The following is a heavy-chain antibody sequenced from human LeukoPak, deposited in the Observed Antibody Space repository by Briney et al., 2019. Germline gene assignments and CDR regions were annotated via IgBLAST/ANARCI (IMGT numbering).Heavy chain of an antibody. D-gene: IGHD1-26*01. CDR1: GFTFSSYA. CDR2: ISSNGGST. CDR3: PRDQEASGSYYDPRFDY. J-gene: IGHJ4*02. V-gene: IGHV3-64*01. Sequence: PGGSLRLSCAASGFTFSSYAMHWVRQAPGKGLEYVSAISSNGGSTYYANSVKGRFTISRDNSKSTLYLQMGSLRAEDMAVYYCPRDQEASGSYYDPRFDYWGQGTLVTVSS.